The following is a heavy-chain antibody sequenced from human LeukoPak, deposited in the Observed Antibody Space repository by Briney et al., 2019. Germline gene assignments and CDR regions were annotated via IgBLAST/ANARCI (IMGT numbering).Heavy chain of an antibody. Sequence: ASVKVSCKSSGYTFNSYGITWVRQAPGQGLEWMGWIHTYNGHTNYAQKLQGRVTMTTDTSTSTAYMELRSLRSDDTAIYYCARIRDGYNDAYDIWGQGTVVTVPS. V-gene: IGHV1-18*01. CDR2: IHTYNGHT. CDR1: GYTFNSYG. J-gene: IGHJ3*02. D-gene: IGHD5-24*01. CDR3: ARIRDGYNDAYDI.